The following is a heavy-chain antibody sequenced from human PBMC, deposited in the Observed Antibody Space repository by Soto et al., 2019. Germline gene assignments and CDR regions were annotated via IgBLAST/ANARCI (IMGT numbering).Heavy chain of an antibody. J-gene: IGHJ5*02. Sequence: QVQLQESGPGLVKPSQTLSLTCTVSGGSISSGDYYWSWIRQPPGKGVEWIGYLYYSGSTYYNPSLKSRVIISVDTSKNHFALKLSAVTAADTSVYCCVRGCYDFWKFEPWGQGTLVTVS. V-gene: IGHV4-30-4*01. CDR1: GGSISSGDYY. D-gene: IGHD3-3*01. CDR2: LYYSGST. CDR3: VRGCYDFWKFEP.